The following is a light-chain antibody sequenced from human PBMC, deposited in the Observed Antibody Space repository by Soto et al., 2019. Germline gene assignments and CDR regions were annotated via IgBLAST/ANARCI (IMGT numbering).Light chain of an antibody. V-gene: IGKV1-5*01. CDR1: QSISSW. J-gene: IGKJ2*01. CDR2: DAS. Sequence: DIQMTQSPSTLSASVGVRVTITCRSSQSISSWLAWYQQKPGKAPKLLIYDASSLERGVPSRFSGSGSGTEFTLTISGLQPDDFATYYCQQYNSYGTVGQGTKVDIK. CDR3: QQYNSYGT.